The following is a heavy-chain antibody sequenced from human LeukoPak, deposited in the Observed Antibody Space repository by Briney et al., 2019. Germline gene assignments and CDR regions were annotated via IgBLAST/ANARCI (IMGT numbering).Heavy chain of an antibody. J-gene: IGHJ4*02. V-gene: IGHV4-59*01. D-gene: IGHD3-22*01. CDR2: IYYSGST. CDR3: ARDGAVSDYLSTGYFFDS. CDR1: GVSISDYY. Sequence: SETLSLTCTVSGVSISDYYWSWIRQPPGKGLEWIGRIYYSGSTNYNPSLKSRVTISRDTSKNQFSLKLTSVTAADTAVYYCARDGAVSDYLSTGYFFDSWGQGALVTVSS.